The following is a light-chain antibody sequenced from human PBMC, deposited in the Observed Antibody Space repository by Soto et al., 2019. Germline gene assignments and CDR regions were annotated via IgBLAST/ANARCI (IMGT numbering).Light chain of an antibody. Sequence: QSALTQPRSVSGSPGQSVTISCTGTSSDVGGYNYVSWYQQHPGKAPKFMIYDVSNRPSGVSNRFSGSKSGNTASLTISGLQADDEADYYCSSYAGSSTYLFGSATKLTVL. CDR2: DVS. J-gene: IGLJ1*01. CDR1: SSDVGGYNY. V-gene: IGLV2-11*01. CDR3: SSYAGSSTYL.